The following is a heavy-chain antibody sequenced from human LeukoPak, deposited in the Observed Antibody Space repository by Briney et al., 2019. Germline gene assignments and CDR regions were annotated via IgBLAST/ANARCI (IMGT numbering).Heavy chain of an antibody. V-gene: IGHV1-18*01. Sequence: GASVKVSCKASGNTFNNYGISWVRQAPGQGLEWMGWLSPYGNSDYAQRLQGRVTVTTDTSTSAAYMELRSLRSDDTAVYYCARWFYYGSTTYYNFDYWGQGTLVTVSS. CDR1: GNTFNNYG. J-gene: IGHJ4*02. CDR2: LSPYGNS. D-gene: IGHD3-10*01. CDR3: ARWFYYGSTTYYNFDY.